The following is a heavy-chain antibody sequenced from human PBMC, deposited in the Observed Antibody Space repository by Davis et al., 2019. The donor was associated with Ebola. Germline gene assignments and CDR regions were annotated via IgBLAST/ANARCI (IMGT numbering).Heavy chain of an antibody. CDR2: ISGSGATT. J-gene: IGHJ4*02. Sequence: GESLKISCAASGFTFSNYAMSWVRQAPGKGLEWVSGISGSGATTYYADSVKGRFTISRDNSKNTLYLQMNSLRDEDTAVYYCARDHDWAFDYWGQGTLVTVSS. CDR3: ARDHDWAFDY. D-gene: IGHD3-9*01. CDR1: GFTFSNYA. V-gene: IGHV3-23*01.